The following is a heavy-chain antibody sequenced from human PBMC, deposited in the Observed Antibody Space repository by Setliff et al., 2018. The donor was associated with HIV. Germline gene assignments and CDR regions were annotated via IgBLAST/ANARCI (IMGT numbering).Heavy chain of an antibody. CDR2: IYIYNSGST. Sequence: PSETLSLTCSVSGGSFSGYYWSWVRQPPGKGLEWIGYIYIYNSGSTNYNPSLTSRVTISVDTSKNQFSLKLSSVTAADTAVYYCARGPRATIFGVVGGYFDLWGRGTLVTVSS. V-gene: IGHV4-59*12. D-gene: IGHD3-3*01. CDR3: ARGPRATIFGVVGGYFDL. CDR1: GGSFSGYY. J-gene: IGHJ2*01.